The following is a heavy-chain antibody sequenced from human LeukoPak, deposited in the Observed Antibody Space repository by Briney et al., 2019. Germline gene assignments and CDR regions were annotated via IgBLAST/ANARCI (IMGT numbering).Heavy chain of an antibody. CDR3: FYDSSVC. CDR1: GFDFRSYS. Sequence: PGGSLRLSCAASGFDFRSYSMNWVRQAPGKGLEWVANIKQDGSEKYYVDSVKGRFTISRDNAKNSLYLQMNSLRAEDTAVYYCFYDSSVCWGQGTLVTVSS. J-gene: IGHJ4*02. D-gene: IGHD3-22*01. CDR2: IKQDGSEK. V-gene: IGHV3-7*01.